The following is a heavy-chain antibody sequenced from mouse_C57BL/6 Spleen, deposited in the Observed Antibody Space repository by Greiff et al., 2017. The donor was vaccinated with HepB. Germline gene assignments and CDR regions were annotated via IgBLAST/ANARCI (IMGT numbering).Heavy chain of an antibody. J-gene: IGHJ3*01. CDR1: GYTFTSYW. CDR2: INPSNGGT. CDR3: AREGGRDGYCWFAV. Sequence: VQLQQPGPELVKPGASVKLSCKASGYTFTSYWMHWVKQRPGQGLEWIGNINPSNGGTNYNEKFKSKATLTVDKSSSTAYMQLSSLTSVDSAVYDCAREGGRDGYCWFAVWGQGTMVTVSA. V-gene: IGHV1-53*01. D-gene: IGHD2-3*01.